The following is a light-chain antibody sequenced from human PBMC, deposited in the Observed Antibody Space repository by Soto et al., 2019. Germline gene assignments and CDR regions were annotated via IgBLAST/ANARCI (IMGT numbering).Light chain of an antibody. CDR2: NND. CDR1: GSNIGTNS. Sequence: QSVLTQPPSASGTPGQRVTISCSGGGSNIGTNSVNWYQQLPGRAPKLLIYNNDLRPSGVPDRFSGSKSGTSASLAISGLQSEDEADYYCAAWDDSLNGFYVFGIGTKVTVL. CDR3: AAWDDSLNGFYV. V-gene: IGLV1-44*01. J-gene: IGLJ1*01.